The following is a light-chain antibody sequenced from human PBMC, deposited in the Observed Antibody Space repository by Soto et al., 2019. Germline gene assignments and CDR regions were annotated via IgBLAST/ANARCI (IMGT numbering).Light chain of an antibody. CDR3: QQRQSWPRT. Sequence: DSQVTQSPSTLSASVGDRVTITCRASQSISSWLAWFQQKPGKAPKLLIYKASSLESGVPSRFSGSGSGTEFTLTISSLQPDDFATYYCQQRQSWPRTFGQGTKVDIK. CDR1: QSISSW. CDR2: KAS. V-gene: IGKV1-5*03. J-gene: IGKJ1*01.